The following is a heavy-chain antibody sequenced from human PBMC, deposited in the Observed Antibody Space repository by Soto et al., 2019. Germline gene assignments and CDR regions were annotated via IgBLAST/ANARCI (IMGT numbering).Heavy chain of an antibody. CDR3: ARSYYYDSSMDY. Sequence: AASVKVSCKASGYTFTGYYMHWVRQAPGQGLEWMGWINPNSGGTNYAQKFQGWVTMTRDTSISTAYMELSRLRSDDTAVYYCARSYYYDSSMDYWGQGTLVTVSS. CDR1: GYTFTGYY. CDR2: INPNSGGT. J-gene: IGHJ4*02. V-gene: IGHV1-2*04. D-gene: IGHD3-22*01.